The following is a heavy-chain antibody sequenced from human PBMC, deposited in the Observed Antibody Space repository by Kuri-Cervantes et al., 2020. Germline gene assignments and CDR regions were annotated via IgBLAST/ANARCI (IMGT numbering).Heavy chain of an antibody. V-gene: IGHV4-59*01. Sequence: SETLSLTCSLSADSISSYYWSWIRQSPGKGMEWIGNIYYSGSATYNPSLRSRVSISVDTAKNQFSLKLTSVTAADTAVYYCARGLGSSSSGVDIDYWGQGTLVTVSS. CDR2: IYYSGSA. J-gene: IGHJ4*02. D-gene: IGHD6-13*01. CDR1: ADSISSYY. CDR3: ARGLGSSSSGVDIDY.